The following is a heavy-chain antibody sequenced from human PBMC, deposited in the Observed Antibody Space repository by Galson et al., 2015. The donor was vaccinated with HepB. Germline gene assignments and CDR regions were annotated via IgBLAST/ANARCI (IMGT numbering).Heavy chain of an antibody. V-gene: IGHV3-7*01. CDR3: VIAAADY. CDR2: IKQDGSEK. J-gene: IGHJ4*02. D-gene: IGHD6-25*01. Sequence: SLRLSCAASRITFTNYWMSWVRQAPGKGLEWVANIKQDGSEKYYVDSVKGRFTISRDAAKNSVYLQMNSLRVEDMAVYYCVIAAADYWGQGAPVTVSS. CDR1: RITFTNYW.